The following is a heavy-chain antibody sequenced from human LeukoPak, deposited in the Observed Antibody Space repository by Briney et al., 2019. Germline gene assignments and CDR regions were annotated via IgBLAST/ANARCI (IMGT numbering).Heavy chain of an antibody. CDR3: ASRSDYYDSSGQSEIDY. D-gene: IGHD3-22*01. CDR1: GFTFSDYY. J-gene: IGHJ4*02. V-gene: IGHV3-11*01. CDR2: ISSSGSTI. Sequence: GGSLRLSCAASGFTFSDYYMSWIRQAPGKGLEWVSYISSSGSTIYYADSVKGRFTISRDNAKNSLYLQMNSLRAEDTAVYYCASRSDYYDSSGQSEIDYWGQGTLVTVSS.